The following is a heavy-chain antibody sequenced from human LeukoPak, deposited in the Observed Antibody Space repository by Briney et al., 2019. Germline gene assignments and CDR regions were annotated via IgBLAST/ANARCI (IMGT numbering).Heavy chain of an antibody. J-gene: IGHJ4*02. D-gene: IGHD1-14*01. CDR3: ADYRKPQGLDY. CDR1: EFPFSIYA. CDR2: IDATGSDK. Sequence: PGGSLRLSCEVSEFPFSIYAMAWVREAPGQGLEWVSAIDATGSDKYYTDSVKGRFTISRDNSKNTVYLQMNSLRGEDTAVYYCADYRKPQGLDYWGQGTLVTVSS. V-gene: IGHV3-23*01.